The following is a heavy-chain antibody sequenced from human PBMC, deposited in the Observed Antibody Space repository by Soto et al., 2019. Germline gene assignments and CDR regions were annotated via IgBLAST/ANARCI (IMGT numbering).Heavy chain of an antibody. D-gene: IGHD5-18*01. V-gene: IGHV1-46*01. Sequence: ASVKVSCKASGYTLIMYYIHWMRQAPGQGLEWMGLINPSGGSTTYAQKFQGRVTMTRDTSASTAYMELSSLRSEDTAVYYCARSPGYSYGDYWGQGTLVTVSS. CDR2: INPSGGST. J-gene: IGHJ4*02. CDR1: GYTLIMYY. CDR3: ARSPGYSYGDY.